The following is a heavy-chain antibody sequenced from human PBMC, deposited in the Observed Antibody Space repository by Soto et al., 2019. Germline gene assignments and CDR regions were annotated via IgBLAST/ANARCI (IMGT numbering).Heavy chain of an antibody. J-gene: IGHJ4*02. CDR3: ARSHSSGVLYYFDY. V-gene: IGHV4-4*02. CDR1: GGSISSSNW. Sequence: SETLSLTCAVSGGSISSSNWWSWVRQPPGKGLEWIGEIYHSGSTNYNPSLKSRVTISVDKSKNQFSLKLSSVTAADTAVYYCARSHSSGVLYYFDYWGQGTLVTVSS. D-gene: IGHD6-19*01. CDR2: IYHSGST.